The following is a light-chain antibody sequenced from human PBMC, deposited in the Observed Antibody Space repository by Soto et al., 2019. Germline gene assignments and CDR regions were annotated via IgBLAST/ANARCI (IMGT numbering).Light chain of an antibody. Sequence: VLTPSPGTLSLSPGERATPSCRARRRVSSNYLAWYQQKPGQAPRLLIYDASTRATGIPVRFRGSGSGTEFTLTISSLQSEDSAVYYCHQYNNWLALTFGGGTKVDI. CDR2: DAS. CDR3: HQYNNWLALT. CDR1: RRVSSN. V-gene: IGKV3-15*01. J-gene: IGKJ4*01.